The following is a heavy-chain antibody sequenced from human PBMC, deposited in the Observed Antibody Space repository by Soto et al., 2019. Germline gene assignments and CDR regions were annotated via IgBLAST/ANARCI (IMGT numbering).Heavy chain of an antibody. CDR3: ARGTGFTYSSGWYPSKFDY. V-gene: IGHV1-69*02. D-gene: IGHD6-19*01. J-gene: IGHJ4*02. Sequence: ASVKVSCKASGGTFSSYTISWVRQAPGQGLEWMGRIIPILGIANYAQKFQGRVTITADKSTSTAYMELSSLRSEDTAVYYCARGTGFTYSSGWYPSKFDYWGQGTLVTVSS. CDR2: IIPILGIA. CDR1: GGTFSSYT.